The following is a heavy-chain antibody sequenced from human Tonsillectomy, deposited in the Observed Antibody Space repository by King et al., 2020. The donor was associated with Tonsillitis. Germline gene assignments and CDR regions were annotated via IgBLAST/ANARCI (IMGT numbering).Heavy chain of an antibody. CDR2: IWYDGSKK. CDR1: GFTFSDYG. CDR3: ASXEXPE. V-gene: IGHV3-33*01. Sequence: VQLVESGGGVVQPGRSLRLSCAASGFTFSDYGMHWVRQAPGKGLEWVAVIWYDGSKKYYADSVKGRFTISRDNSKNTLYLQMNSLRAEDTAVYYCASXEXPEXGQGTLVTVSS. J-gene: IGHJ4*02.